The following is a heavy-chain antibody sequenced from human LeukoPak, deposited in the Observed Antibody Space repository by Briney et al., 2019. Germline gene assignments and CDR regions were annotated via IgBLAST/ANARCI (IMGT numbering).Heavy chain of an antibody. V-gene: IGHV4-31*11. CDR2: IYYSGST. CDR3: ARNQPRSGHHWYFDL. CDR1: GGSISSGGYY. Sequence: SETLSLTCAVSGGSISSGGYYWSWIRQHPGKGLEWIGYIYYSGSTYYNPSLKSRVTISVDTSKNQFSLKLSSVTAADTAVYYCARNQPRSGHHWYFDLWGRGTLVTVSS. D-gene: IGHD3-3*01. J-gene: IGHJ2*01.